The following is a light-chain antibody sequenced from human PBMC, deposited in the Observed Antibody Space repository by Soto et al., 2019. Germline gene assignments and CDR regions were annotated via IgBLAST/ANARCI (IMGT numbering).Light chain of an antibody. V-gene: IGLV2-14*01. J-gene: IGLJ1*01. CDR2: EVN. CDR1: SSDVGGYNF. CDR3: SSYTSSGYV. Sequence: QSALTQPASVSGSPGQSITISCTGSSSDVGGYNFVSWYQHHPGKAPKLMIYEVNNRPSGVSNRFSGSKSGNTASLTISGLQAEDEADYYGSSYTSSGYVFATGTKLTVL.